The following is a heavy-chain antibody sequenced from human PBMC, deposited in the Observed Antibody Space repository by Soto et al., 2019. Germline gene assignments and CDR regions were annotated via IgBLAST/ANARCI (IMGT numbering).Heavy chain of an antibody. V-gene: IGHV4-31*03. J-gene: IGHJ6*02. Sequence: PSETLSLTCSVSGGSISSAGYYWSWIRQHPGKGLEWIGYIHCSGSTYYNPSLGSRVTISVDTSKNEFSLNLSSVTAADTAVYYCARFTGMVNSYHYYGLDVWGQGTTVTVSS. D-gene: IGHD5-18*01. CDR1: GGSISSAGYY. CDR3: ARFTGMVNSYHYYGLDV. CDR2: IHCSGST.